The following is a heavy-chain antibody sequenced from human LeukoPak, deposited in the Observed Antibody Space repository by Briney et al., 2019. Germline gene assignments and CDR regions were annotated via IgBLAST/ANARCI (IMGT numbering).Heavy chain of an antibody. CDR3: ARDSSSHDY. CDR2: ISWNSGSI. J-gene: IGHJ4*02. CDR1: GFTFDDYA. Sequence: GGSLRLSCAASGFTFDDYAMRWVRQAPGKGLEWVSGISWNSGSIGYADSVKGRFTISRDNAKNSLYLQMNSLRAEDTAVYYCARDSSSHDYWGQGTLVTVSS. V-gene: IGHV3-9*01. D-gene: IGHD6-13*01.